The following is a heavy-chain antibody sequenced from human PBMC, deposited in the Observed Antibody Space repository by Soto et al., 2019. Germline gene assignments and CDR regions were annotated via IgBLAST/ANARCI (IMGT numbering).Heavy chain of an antibody. CDR2: VFHTGTT. Sequence: QVQLQESGPGLVKPSGTLSLTCAVSGDSVSSPYYWCWVRQPPGKGLEWIGEVFHTGTTSYNPSLRSRVNISMDKSINQFSLDLSSVTAAYTAVYYCARSAGWYAVHAWGPGTLVIVSS. CDR1: GDSVSSPYY. V-gene: IGHV4-4*02. J-gene: IGHJ5*02. D-gene: IGHD6-19*01. CDR3: ARSAGWYAVHA.